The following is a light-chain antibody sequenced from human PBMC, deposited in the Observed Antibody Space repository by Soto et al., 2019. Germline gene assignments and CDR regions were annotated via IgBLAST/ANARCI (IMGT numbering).Light chain of an antibody. J-gene: IGKJ2*01. V-gene: IGKV3-20*01. CDR2: GAS. CDR3: QQYASSLPT. Sequence: EIVLTQSPGTQSLSPGERATLSCRASQSVTSSYLAWYQQKPGQAPRLLIYGASSRATGIPDRFGGSGSGTDFTLIISRLEPEDCAVYYCQQYASSLPTFGQGTKLEI. CDR1: QSVTSSY.